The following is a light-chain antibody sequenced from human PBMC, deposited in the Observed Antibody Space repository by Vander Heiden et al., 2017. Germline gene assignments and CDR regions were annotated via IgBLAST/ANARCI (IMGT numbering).Light chain of an antibody. CDR2: EVN. V-gene: IGLV2-18*02. Sequence: PGQSVAISCTGTSCDVAGYNRVSWYQQRPGTAPRLMIYEVNNRPAGGPDRFSGSKSGNTASLTISGLQAEDEADYYCSSYSDSSTLIFGGGKTLTVI. J-gene: IGLJ2*01. CDR3: SSYSDSSTLI. CDR1: SCDVAGYNR.